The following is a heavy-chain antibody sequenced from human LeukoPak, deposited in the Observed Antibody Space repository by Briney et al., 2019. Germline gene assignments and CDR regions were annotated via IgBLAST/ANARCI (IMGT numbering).Heavy chain of an antibody. CDR2: INHSGST. Sequence: SETLSLTCTVSGGSISSSSYYWGWIRQPPGKGLEWIGEINHSGSTNYNPSLMRRVTMSVDTSKNQFSLNLTAVTAADTAVYYCARARRGYVRLDYWGQGTLVTVSS. D-gene: IGHD5-12*01. CDR1: GGSISSSSYY. J-gene: IGHJ4*02. CDR3: ARARRGYVRLDY. V-gene: IGHV4-39*07.